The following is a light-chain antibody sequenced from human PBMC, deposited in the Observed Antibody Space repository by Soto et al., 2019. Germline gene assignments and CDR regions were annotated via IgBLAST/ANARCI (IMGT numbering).Light chain of an antibody. CDR3: AAWDVSLSGPWV. CDR2: RNN. Sequence: QSVLTQPPSASGTPGQRVTISCSGSSSNIGSNYVYWYQQLPGTAPKLLIYRNNQRPSGVPDRFSGSKSGTSASLAISGLWSEDEADYYCAAWDVSLSGPWVFGGGTKLTVL. V-gene: IGLV1-47*03. J-gene: IGLJ3*02. CDR1: SSNIGSNY.